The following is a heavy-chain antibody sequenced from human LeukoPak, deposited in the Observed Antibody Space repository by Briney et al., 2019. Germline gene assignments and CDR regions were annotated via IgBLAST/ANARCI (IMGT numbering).Heavy chain of an antibody. J-gene: IGHJ4*02. D-gene: IGHD3-10*01. Sequence: GGSLRLSCAASGFTVSSNYVSWVRQAPGKGLEWVSVIYSGGSTYYADSVKGRFTISRDNSKNTLYLQMNSLRAEDTAVYYCARDRRYYGSGSGFDYWGQGTLVTVSS. V-gene: IGHV3-53*01. CDR2: IYSGGST. CDR1: GFTVSSNY. CDR3: ARDRRYYGSGSGFDY.